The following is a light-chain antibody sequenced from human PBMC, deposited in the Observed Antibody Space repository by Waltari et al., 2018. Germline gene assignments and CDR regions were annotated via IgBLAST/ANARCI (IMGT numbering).Light chain of an antibody. CDR1: QSLLHSNGYNY. V-gene: IGKV2-28*01. J-gene: IGKJ2*01. CDR3: MQGTHWPYT. Sequence: DIVMTQSPLSLPVTPGEPASISCRSSQSLLHSNGYNYLDWYLQKPGQSPQLLIYLGSNRASGVPDRFSGGGSGTDFTLKISRVEAEDVGVYYCMQGTHWPYTFGQGTRLDIK. CDR2: LGS.